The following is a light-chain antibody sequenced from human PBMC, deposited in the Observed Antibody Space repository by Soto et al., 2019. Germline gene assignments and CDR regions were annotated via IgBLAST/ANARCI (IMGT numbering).Light chain of an antibody. CDR3: SSFTRNNTWV. J-gene: IGLJ3*02. CDR1: SSDVGGSNY. CDR2: EVS. V-gene: IGLV2-14*01. Sequence: QSALTQPASVSGSPGQSITISGTGTSSDVGGSNYVSWYQQHPGKVPKLLIYEVSNRPSGLSDRFSGSKSGNTASLTISGLQAEDEADYYFSSFTRNNTWVFGGGTKLTVL.